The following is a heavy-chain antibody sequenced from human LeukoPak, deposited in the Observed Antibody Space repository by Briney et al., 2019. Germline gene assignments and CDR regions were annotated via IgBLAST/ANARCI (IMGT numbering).Heavy chain of an antibody. CDR3: ARQGYNVTAGGDYFDY. Sequence: SEPLSLTCTVSGGSISSSSYYWGWIRQPPGKGLEWIGSIYYTGSTYYNPSLKSRVTISVDTSKNQFSLKLSSVTAADTAVYYCARQGYNVTAGGDYFDYWGQGTLVTVSS. V-gene: IGHV4-39*01. D-gene: IGHD1-14*01. J-gene: IGHJ4*02. CDR2: IYYTGST. CDR1: GGSISSSSYY.